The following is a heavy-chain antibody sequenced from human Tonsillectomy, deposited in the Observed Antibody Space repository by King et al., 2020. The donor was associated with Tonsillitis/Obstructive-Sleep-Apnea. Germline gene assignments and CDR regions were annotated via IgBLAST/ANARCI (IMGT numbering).Heavy chain of an antibody. J-gene: IGHJ4*02. D-gene: IGHD3-22*01. CDR2: IYPGDSGT. CDR1: GYSFTNYW. CDR3: ARQTIVARQRHFDY. Sequence: VQLVQSGAEVKKPGESLKISCKGSGYSFTNYWIGWVRQMPGKGLEWMGIIYPGDSGTRYSPSFQGQVTISADKPISTAYLQWSSLKASDSAIYYCARQTIVARQRHFDYWGQGTLVTVSS. V-gene: IGHV5-51*01.